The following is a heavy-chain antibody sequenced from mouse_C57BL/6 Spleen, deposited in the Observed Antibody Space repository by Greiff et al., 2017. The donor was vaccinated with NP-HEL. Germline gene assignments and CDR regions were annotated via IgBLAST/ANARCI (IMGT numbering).Heavy chain of an antibody. V-gene: IGHV1-7*01. Sequence: VQLQESGAELAKPGASVKLSCKASGYTFTSYWMHWVKQRPGQGLEWIGYINPSSGYTKYNQKFKDKATLTADKSSSTAYMQLSSLTYEDSAVYYCARPTVVEDWYVDVWGTGTTVTVSS. CDR3: ARPTVVEDWYVDV. CDR2: INPSSGYT. D-gene: IGHD1-1*01. CDR1: GYTFTSYW. J-gene: IGHJ1*03.